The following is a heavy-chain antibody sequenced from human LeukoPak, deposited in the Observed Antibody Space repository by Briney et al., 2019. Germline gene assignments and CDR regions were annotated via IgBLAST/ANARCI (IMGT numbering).Heavy chain of an antibody. CDR1: GFTFSSYE. Sequence: GGSLRLSCAASGFTFSSYEMNWVRQAPGKGLEWVSYISSSGSTIYYADSVKGRFTISRDNAKNSLYLQMNSLRAEDTAVYYCARAAVAGTWGYFDYWGQGTLVTVSP. CDR3: ARAAVAGTWGYFDY. V-gene: IGHV3-48*03. D-gene: IGHD6-19*01. J-gene: IGHJ4*02. CDR2: ISSSGSTI.